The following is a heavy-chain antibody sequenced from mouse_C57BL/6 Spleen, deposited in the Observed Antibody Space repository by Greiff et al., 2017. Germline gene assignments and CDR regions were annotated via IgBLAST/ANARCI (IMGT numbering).Heavy chain of an antibody. CDR3: ARDEYEDYPFAY. V-gene: IGHV7-1*01. CDR1: GFTFSDFY. J-gene: IGHJ3*01. D-gene: IGHD2-4*01. Sequence: EVKVVESGGGLVQSGRSLRLSCATSGFTFSDFYMEWVRQAPGKGLEWIAASRHKANDYTTEYSVSVKGRFIVSRDTSQTILYLQMDALRAEDTAIYYCARDEYEDYPFAYWGQGTLVTVSA. CDR2: SRHKANDYTT.